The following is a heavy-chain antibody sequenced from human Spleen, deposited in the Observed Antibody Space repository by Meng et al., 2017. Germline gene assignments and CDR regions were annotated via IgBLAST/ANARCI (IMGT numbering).Heavy chain of an antibody. CDR2: IYYTGNT. D-gene: IGHD2-21*01. V-gene: IGHV4-31*03. J-gene: IGHJ4*02. CDR1: GASISRIGYY. Sequence: QVQLQESGPGLVKPSQTLSLTCTVSGASISRIGYYWSWIRQHPGKGLEWVGYIYYTGNTDYNPSLNSRLTISVDMSKNQFSLKLSSVTAADTAVYYCARVLCSTRHFDYWGQGALVTVSS. CDR3: ARVLCSTRHFDY.